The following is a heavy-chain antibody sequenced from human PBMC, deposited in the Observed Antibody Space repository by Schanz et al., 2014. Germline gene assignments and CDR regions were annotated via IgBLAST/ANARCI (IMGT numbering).Heavy chain of an antibody. CDR3: TTDRGITVRPLFDY. CDR2: LKSKTDGGTT. Sequence: EVQLVESGGNLVQPGGSLRLSCAVSGLTFSSAWMGWVRQAPGKGLEWVGRLKSKTDGGTTDYAAPVKGRFTISRDDSKNTLYLQMNFLKTEDTAVYFCTTDRGITVRPLFDYWGHGTLVTVAS. V-gene: IGHV3-15*01. D-gene: IGHD6-6*01. J-gene: IGHJ4*01. CDR1: GLTFSSAW.